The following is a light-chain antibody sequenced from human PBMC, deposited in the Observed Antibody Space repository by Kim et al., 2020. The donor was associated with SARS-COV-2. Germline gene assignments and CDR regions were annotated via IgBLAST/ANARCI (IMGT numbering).Light chain of an antibody. Sequence: PGQTASITCSGDKLGDKYACWYQQKPGQSPVLVIYEDTKRPLGIPVRFSASNSGNTATLTISGTQAMDEAEYYCQAWDSSTANVVFGGGTQLTVL. CDR1: KLGDKY. CDR2: EDT. CDR3: QAWDSSTANVV. J-gene: IGLJ2*01. V-gene: IGLV3-1*01.